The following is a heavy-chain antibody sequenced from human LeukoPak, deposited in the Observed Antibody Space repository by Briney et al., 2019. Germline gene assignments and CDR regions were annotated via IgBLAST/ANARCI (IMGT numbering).Heavy chain of an antibody. D-gene: IGHD3-10*01. Sequence: PSETLSLTCAVYGGSFSGYYWSWIRQPPGKGLEWIGEINHSGSTNYNPSLKSRVTISVDTSKNQFSLKLSSVTAADTAVYYCARPIWSRKHTSGAFDIRGQGTMVTVSS. CDR3: ARPIWSRKHTSGAFDI. J-gene: IGHJ3*02. CDR2: INHSGST. V-gene: IGHV4-34*01. CDR1: GGSFSGYY.